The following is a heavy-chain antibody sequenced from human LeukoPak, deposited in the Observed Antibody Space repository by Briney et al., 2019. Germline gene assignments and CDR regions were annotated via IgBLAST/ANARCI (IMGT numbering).Heavy chain of an antibody. CDR3: ARLRSTIATRPIDY. V-gene: IGHV4-39*01. J-gene: IGHJ4*02. CDR2: IYYSGIT. D-gene: IGHD6-6*01. Sequence: SETLSLTCTVSGGSISSSSYFWGWIRQPPGKGLEWIGSIYYSGITYYNPSLKSRVTISVDTPKNQFSLKLSSVTAADPAVYHCARLRSTIATRPIDYWGQGTLVTVSS. CDR1: GGSISSSSYF.